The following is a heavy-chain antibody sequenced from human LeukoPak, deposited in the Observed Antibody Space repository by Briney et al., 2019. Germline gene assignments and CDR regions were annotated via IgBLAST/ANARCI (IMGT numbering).Heavy chain of an antibody. Sequence: GSLRLSCAASGFTFSSYAMSWIRQPPGKGLEWIGEINHSGSTNYNPSLKSRVTISVDTSKNQFSLKLSSVTAADTAVYYCARVTYYYDSSGYFDPYAEYFQHWGQGTLVTVSS. J-gene: IGHJ1*01. CDR3: ARVTYYYDSSGYFDPYAEYFQH. CDR2: INHSGST. CDR1: GFTFSSYA. D-gene: IGHD3-22*01. V-gene: IGHV4-34*01.